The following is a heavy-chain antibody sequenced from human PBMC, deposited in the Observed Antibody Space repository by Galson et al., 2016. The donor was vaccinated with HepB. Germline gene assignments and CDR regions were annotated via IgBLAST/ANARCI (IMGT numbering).Heavy chain of an antibody. V-gene: IGHV4-38-2*02. Sequence: SETLSLTCTVSSYSICNGYYWGWLRQSPGKGLEWLGSIYKSGKVSYNPSLKSRITMSVDTSNNQFSLNLTSVTAADTAVYYCARPNILVGGSFDHWSRGTLVTVSS. CDR1: SYSICNGYY. J-gene: IGHJ4*02. D-gene: IGHD2/OR15-2a*01. CDR3: ARPNILVGGSFDH. CDR2: IYKSGKV.